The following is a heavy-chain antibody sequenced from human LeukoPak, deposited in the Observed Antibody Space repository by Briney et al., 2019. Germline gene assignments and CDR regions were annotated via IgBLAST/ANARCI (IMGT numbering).Heavy chain of an antibody. CDR3: ARYLFVSTGTTVSWFDP. D-gene: IGHD1-7*01. V-gene: IGHV4-34*01. CDR2: INHSGST. CDR1: GGSFSGYY. Sequence: SETLSLTCAVYGGSFSGYYWSWIRQPPGKVLEWIGEINHSGSTNYNPSLKSRVTISVDKSKNQFSLKLSSVTAADTAVYYCARYLFVSTGTTVSWFDPWGQGTLVTVSS. J-gene: IGHJ5*02.